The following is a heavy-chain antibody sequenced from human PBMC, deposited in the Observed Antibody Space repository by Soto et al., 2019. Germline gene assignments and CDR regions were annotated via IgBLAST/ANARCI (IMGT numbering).Heavy chain of an antibody. CDR3: ARGDTTMITDYYAMDV. Sequence: RRLSCAASGFTFTSYAFTWVRQAPGKGLEWVSAISGTGGSTFYSDSVMGRFTISRDNSKNTLYLQMNSLRAEDTAVYYCARGDTTMITDYYAMDVWGQGTTVTVSS. CDR1: GFTFTSYA. D-gene: IGHD5-18*01. J-gene: IGHJ6*02. CDR2: ISGTGGST. V-gene: IGHV3-23*01.